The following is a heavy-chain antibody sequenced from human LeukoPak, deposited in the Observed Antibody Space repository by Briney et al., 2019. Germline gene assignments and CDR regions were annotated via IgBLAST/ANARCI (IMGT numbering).Heavy chain of an antibody. D-gene: IGHD3-3*02. Sequence: GGSLRLSCAASGFSVSTNYMNWVRQAPGKGLEWVSILYSGSSTYYADSVEARFIVSRDSSKNTLSLQMNDLRAEDTAVYYCARVGDHFHWYLDLWGRGTLVTVSS. CDR2: LYSGSST. J-gene: IGHJ2*01. CDR1: GFSVSTNY. CDR3: ARVGDHFHWYLDL. V-gene: IGHV3-53*01.